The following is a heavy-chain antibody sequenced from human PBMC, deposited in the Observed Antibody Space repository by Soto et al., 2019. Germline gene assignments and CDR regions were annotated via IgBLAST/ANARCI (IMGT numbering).Heavy chain of an antibody. CDR3: ARDIQSVGPRANDAFDV. J-gene: IGHJ3*01. V-gene: IGHV1-3*01. Sequence: QVQLVQSGAELKKPGASVNISCTASGFTFSDNLINWVRQVPGQGLEWMGWLNPDTGNTRYSETFQGRVTISRQTSASIAYLELSGLENEDTALYFCARDIQSVGPRANDAFDVWGQGTMITVSS. CDR1: GFTFSDNL. D-gene: IGHD5-18*01. CDR2: LNPDTGNT.